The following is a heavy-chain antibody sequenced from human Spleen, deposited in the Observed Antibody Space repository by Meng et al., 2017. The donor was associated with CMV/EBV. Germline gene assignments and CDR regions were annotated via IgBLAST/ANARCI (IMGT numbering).Heavy chain of an antibody. D-gene: IGHD3-22*01. V-gene: IGHV3-43D*03. Sequence: VESGGFVLLPGGSCRPSCAASGFTFDDYAMHWVRQAPGKGLEWVSLISWDGGSTYYADSVKGRFTISRDNSKNSLYLQMNSLRAEDTALYYCVKGDYYDSSGYFDYWGQGTLVTVSS. CDR1: GFTFDDYA. J-gene: IGHJ4*02. CDR3: VKGDYYDSSGYFDY. CDR2: ISWDGGST.